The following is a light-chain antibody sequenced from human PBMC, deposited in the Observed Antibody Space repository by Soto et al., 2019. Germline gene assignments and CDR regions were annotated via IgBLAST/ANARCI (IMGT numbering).Light chain of an antibody. CDR2: DVS. CDR1: SSDVGAYNY. J-gene: IGLJ2*01. V-gene: IGLV2-14*03. Sequence: QSALTQPASVSGSPGQSITISCTGTSSDVGAYNYVSWYQRLPGEVPKLMIHDVSNRPSGVSDRFSGSKSGNTASLTISGLQSEDEADYYCSSFSSNTTTILFGGGTKLTVL. CDR3: SSFSSNTTTIL.